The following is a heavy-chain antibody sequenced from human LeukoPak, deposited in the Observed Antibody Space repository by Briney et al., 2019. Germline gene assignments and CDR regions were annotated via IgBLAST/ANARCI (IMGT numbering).Heavy chain of an antibody. Sequence: SETLSLTCTVSGGSISSSSYYWGWIRQPPGKGLEWIGSIYYSGSTYYNPSLKSRVTISVDTSKNQFSLKLSSVTAADTAVYYCARDRGYSGYPSSFDPWGQGTLVTVSS. D-gene: IGHD5-12*01. J-gene: IGHJ5*02. V-gene: IGHV4-39*07. CDR2: IYYSGST. CDR1: GGSISSSSYY. CDR3: ARDRGYSGYPSSFDP.